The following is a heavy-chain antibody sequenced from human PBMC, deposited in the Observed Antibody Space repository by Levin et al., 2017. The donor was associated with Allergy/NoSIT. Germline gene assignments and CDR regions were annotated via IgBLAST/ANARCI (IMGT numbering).Heavy chain of an antibody. J-gene: IGHJ4*02. D-gene: IGHD6-13*01. CDR1: EFTFSNYW. CDR2: IKEDGNEK. Sequence: QSGGSLRLSCVASEFTFSNYWMSWVRQAPGKGLEWVASIKEDGNEKHCVDSVKGRFTISRDNAKNSLYLQMNSLGMQDTAVYYCARGGRAAPGMFEYWGQGTLVIVSS. V-gene: IGHV3-7*01. CDR3: ARGGRAAPGMFEY.